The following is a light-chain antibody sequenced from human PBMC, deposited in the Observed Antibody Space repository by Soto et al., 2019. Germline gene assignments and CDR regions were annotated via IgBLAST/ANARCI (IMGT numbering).Light chain of an antibody. Sequence: QSALTQPASVSGSPGQSITISCTGTSSDIGVYNYVSWYQQHPDKAPKLMIFEVNNRPSGVSNRFSGSKSGDTASLTISGLQAEDEAEYYCSSYTSSKTQVFGTGTKLTVL. V-gene: IGLV2-14*01. CDR3: SSYTSSKTQV. CDR1: SSDIGVYNY. CDR2: EVN. J-gene: IGLJ1*01.